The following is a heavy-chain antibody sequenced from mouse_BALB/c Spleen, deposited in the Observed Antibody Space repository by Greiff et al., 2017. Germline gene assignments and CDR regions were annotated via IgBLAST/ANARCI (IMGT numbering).Heavy chain of an antibody. CDR2: ISYDGSN. D-gene: IGHD2-10*02. CDR1: GYSITSGYY. Sequence: EVKLVESGPGLVKPSQSLSLTCSVTGYSITSGYYWNWIRQFPGNKLEWMGYISYDGSNNYNPSLKNRISITRDTSKNQFFLKLNSVTTEDTATYYCARKGYGNYGFAYWGQGTLVTVSA. J-gene: IGHJ3*01. V-gene: IGHV3-6*02. CDR3: ARKGYGNYGFAY.